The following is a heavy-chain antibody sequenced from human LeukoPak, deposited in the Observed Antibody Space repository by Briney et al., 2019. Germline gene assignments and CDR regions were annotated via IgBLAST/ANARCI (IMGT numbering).Heavy chain of an antibody. J-gene: IGHJ4*02. D-gene: IGHD6-19*01. Sequence: GGSLRLSCAASGFTFSSQWMSWVRQAPGKGLEWVANVNQGGTEKYYVDSVKGRFTISRDNAKNSLCLQMNSLRAEDMALYYCAKGSSGWYGGYFDYWGQGTPVTVSS. V-gene: IGHV3-7*03. CDR1: GFTFSSQW. CDR2: VNQGGTEK. CDR3: AKGSSGWYGGYFDY.